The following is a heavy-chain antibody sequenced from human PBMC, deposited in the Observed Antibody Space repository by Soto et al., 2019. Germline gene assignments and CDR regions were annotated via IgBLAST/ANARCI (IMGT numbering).Heavy chain of an antibody. Sequence: EASVKVSCKASGYTFTGYYMHWVRQAPGQGLEWMGWINPNSGGTNYAQKFQGWVTMTRDTSISTAYMELSRLRSDDTAVYYCAVIAVAGTTVSAFDIWGQGTMVTVSS. CDR2: INPNSGGT. CDR1: GYTFTGYY. D-gene: IGHD6-19*01. CDR3: AVIAVAGTTVSAFDI. J-gene: IGHJ3*02. V-gene: IGHV1-2*04.